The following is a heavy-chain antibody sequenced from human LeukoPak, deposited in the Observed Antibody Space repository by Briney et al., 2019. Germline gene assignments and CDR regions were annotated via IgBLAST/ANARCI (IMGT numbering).Heavy chain of an antibody. CDR1: GYSFSTYW. CDR2: IYPDDSDT. Sequence: GESLKISCQGSGYSFSTYWIAWVRQVPGKGLEWLGVIYPDDSDTRYSPSFQGQVTISADTSNSTAYLKWGSLKASDTATYYCARLRSHGYNGVRHFEYWGQGTLVTVSS. D-gene: IGHD1-14*01. V-gene: IGHV5-51*01. CDR3: ARLRSHGYNGVRHFEY. J-gene: IGHJ4*02.